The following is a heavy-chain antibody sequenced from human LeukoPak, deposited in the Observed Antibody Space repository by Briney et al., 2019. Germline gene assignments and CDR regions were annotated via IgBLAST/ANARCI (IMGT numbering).Heavy chain of an antibody. V-gene: IGHV4-34*01. CDR2: INHSGST. CDR3: ARGGGGYCSSTSCRKFNWFDP. J-gene: IGHJ5*02. Sequence: SETLSLTCAVYGGSFSGYYWCWIRQPPGKGLEWIGEINHSGSTNYNPSLKSRVTISVDTSKNQFSLKLSSVTAADTAVYYCARGGGGYCSSTSCRKFNWFDPWGQGTLVTVSS. CDR1: GGSFSGYY. D-gene: IGHD2-2*01.